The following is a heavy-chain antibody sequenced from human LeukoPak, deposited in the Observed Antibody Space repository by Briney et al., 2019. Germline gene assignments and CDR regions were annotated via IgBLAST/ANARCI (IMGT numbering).Heavy chain of an antibody. J-gene: IGHJ3*02. Sequence: SVKVSCKASGGTFSSYAISWVRQAPGQGLEWMGGIIPIFGTANYAQKFQGRVTITTDESTSTAYMEPSSLRSEDTAVYYCARDRGMVHAFDIWGQGTMVTVSS. D-gene: IGHD3-10*01. CDR3: ARDRGMVHAFDI. CDR1: GGTFSSYA. CDR2: IIPIFGTA. V-gene: IGHV1-69*05.